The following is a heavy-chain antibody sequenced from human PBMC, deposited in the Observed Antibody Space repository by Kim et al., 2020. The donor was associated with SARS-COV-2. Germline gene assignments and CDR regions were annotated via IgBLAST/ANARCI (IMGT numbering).Heavy chain of an antibody. CDR3: AKDHSSCWYLARYYMDV. J-gene: IGHJ6*03. CDR2: ISGSGGST. Sequence: GGSLRLSCAASGFTFSSYAMSWVRQAPGKGLEWVSAISGSGGSTYYADSVKGRFTISRDNSKNTLCLQMNSLRAEDTAVYYCAKDHSSCWYLARYYMDVWGKGTTVTVSS. D-gene: IGHD6-13*01. V-gene: IGHV3-23*01. CDR1: GFTFSSYA.